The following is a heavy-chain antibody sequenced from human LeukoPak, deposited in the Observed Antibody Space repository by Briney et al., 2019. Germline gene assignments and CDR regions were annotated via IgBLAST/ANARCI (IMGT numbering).Heavy chain of an antibody. V-gene: IGHV1-2*02. Sequence: ASVKVSCKASGYTFTGYYMHWVRQAPGQGLEWMGWINPNSGGTNYAQKFQGRVTMTRDTSISTAYMELSRLRSDDTAVYYCARDEQQQQLWWFDPWGQGTLVTVSS. D-gene: IGHD6-13*01. CDR3: ARDEQQQQLWWFDP. CDR1: GYTFTGYY. CDR2: INPNSGGT. J-gene: IGHJ5*02.